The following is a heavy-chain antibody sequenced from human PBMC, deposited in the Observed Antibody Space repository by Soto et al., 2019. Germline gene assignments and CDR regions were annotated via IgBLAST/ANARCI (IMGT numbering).Heavy chain of an antibody. CDR2: ISGSGGST. CDR1: GFTFSCYA. Sequence: PGVPLRLSCAASGFTFSCYAMSWVRQAPGKGLEWVSAISGSGGSTYYADSVKGRFTISRDNSKNTLYLQMNSLRAEDTAVYYCAKDGLLYCSGGSCFDYYGMDVWGQGTTVTVSS. CDR3: AKDGLLYCSGGSCFDYYGMDV. D-gene: IGHD2-15*01. V-gene: IGHV3-23*01. J-gene: IGHJ6*02.